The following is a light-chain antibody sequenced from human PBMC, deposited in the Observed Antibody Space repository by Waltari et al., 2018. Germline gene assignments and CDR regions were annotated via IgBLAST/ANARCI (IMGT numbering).Light chain of an antibody. CDR3: QQYAGSRPT. Sequence: EIVLAQSPGTLSLSPGARATLSCRASQSVSSSDLAWYQQKPGQAPRLLIYGASSGATGIPDRFSGSGSGTDFSLTISRLEPEDFGLYYCQQYAGSRPTFGGGTKVEIK. CDR1: QSVSSSD. J-gene: IGKJ4*01. CDR2: GAS. V-gene: IGKV3-20*01.